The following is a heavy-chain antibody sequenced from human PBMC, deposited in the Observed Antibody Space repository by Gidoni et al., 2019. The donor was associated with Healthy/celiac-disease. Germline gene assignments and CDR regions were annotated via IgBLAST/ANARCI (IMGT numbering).Heavy chain of an antibody. J-gene: IGHJ4*02. Sequence: QVPLQQWGAGLLQPSETLSITRAVYGRSVSGYYWTRIRQPPGKGLEWGGDINHSGSTNYNPSHESRLTISVDTSKNQFSLKLSSVTAADTAVYYCARYCSVGSCYSSAFDYWGQGTLVTVSS. CDR3: ARYCSVGSCYSSAFDY. D-gene: IGHD2-15*01. V-gene: IGHV4-34*01. CDR1: GRSVSGYY. CDR2: INHSGST.